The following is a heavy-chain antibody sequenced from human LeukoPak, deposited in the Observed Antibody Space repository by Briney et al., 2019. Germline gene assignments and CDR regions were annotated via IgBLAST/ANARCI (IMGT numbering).Heavy chain of an antibody. CDR1: GFTFSSYW. J-gene: IGHJ4*02. Sequence: PGGSLRLSCAASGFTFSSYWMHWVRQAPGKGLVWVSRINSDGSSTKYADSVKGRFSISRDNAKNTLYLQMNSLRAEDTAVYYCARSAAVPAADCWGQGTLVTVSS. D-gene: IGHD2-2*01. CDR2: INSDGSST. CDR3: ARSAAVPAADC. V-gene: IGHV3-74*03.